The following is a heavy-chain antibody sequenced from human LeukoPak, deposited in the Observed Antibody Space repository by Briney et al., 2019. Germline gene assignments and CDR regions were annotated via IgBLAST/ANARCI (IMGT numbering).Heavy chain of an antibody. J-gene: IGHJ5*02. CDR3: ARDRGPSYRTWFDP. CDR2: ISSSSSYI. CDR1: GFTLSSYS. D-gene: IGHD3-10*01. Sequence: GGSLSLSCSASGFTLSSYSMNWIRQAPGKGLEWVSSISSSSSYIYYADSVKGRFTISRDNAKNSLYLQMNSLRAEDTAVYYCARDRGPSYRTWFDPWGQGTLVTVSS. V-gene: IGHV3-21*01.